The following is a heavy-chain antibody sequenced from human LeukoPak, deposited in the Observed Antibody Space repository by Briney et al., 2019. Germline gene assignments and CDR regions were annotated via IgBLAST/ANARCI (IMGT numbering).Heavy chain of an antibody. CDR3: ARGESTSGWYY. CDR1: GYTVTSYG. D-gene: IGHD6-19*01. J-gene: IGHJ4*02. Sequence: GASVKLSCKASGYTVTSYGISWVRQAPGQGLEWMGWISAYNGNTNHAPKLQGRVTMTTDTSTNTAYLELKSLRSDDTAVYYCARGESTSGWYYWGQGTLVTVSS. CDR2: ISAYNGNT. V-gene: IGHV1-18*01.